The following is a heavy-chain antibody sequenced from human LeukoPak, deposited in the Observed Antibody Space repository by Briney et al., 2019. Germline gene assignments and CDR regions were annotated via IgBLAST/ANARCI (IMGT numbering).Heavy chain of an antibody. D-gene: IGHD3-16*01. CDR3: ARYTRRRVSLSDYYYYYMDV. CDR1: GYTFTGYY. V-gene: IGHV1-2*02. Sequence: ASVKVSFKASGYTFTGYYMHWVRQAPGQGLEWMGGINPNSGGTNYAQKFQGRVTMTRDTSISTAYMELSRLRSDDTAVYYCARYTRRRVSLSDYYYYYMDVWGKGTTVTVSS. J-gene: IGHJ6*03. CDR2: INPNSGGT.